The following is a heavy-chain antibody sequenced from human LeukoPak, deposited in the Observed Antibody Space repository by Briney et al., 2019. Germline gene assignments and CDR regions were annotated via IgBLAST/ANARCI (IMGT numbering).Heavy chain of an antibody. CDR3: ASSRGGITIFGVVIEPFDY. Sequence: SETLSLTCTVSGGSISSSSYCWGWIRQPPGKGLEWIGSIYYSGSTYYNPSLKSRVTISVDTSKNQFSLKLSSVTAADTAVYYCASSRGGITIFGVVIEPFDYWGQGTLVTVSS. J-gene: IGHJ4*02. CDR1: GGSISSSSYC. V-gene: IGHV4-39*07. D-gene: IGHD3-3*01. CDR2: IYYSGST.